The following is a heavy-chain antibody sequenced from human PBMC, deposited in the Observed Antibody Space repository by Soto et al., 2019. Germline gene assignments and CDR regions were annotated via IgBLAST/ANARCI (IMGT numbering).Heavy chain of an antibody. CDR3: ARVLGAVAGPDY. J-gene: IGHJ4*02. CDR2: IYYSGST. CDR1: GGSVSSGSYY. V-gene: IGHV4-61*01. Sequence: QVQLQESGPGLVKPSETLSLTCTVSGGSVSSGSYYWSWIRQPPGKGLEWIGYIYYSGSTNYNPSLKSRVTISVDTSKNQFSLKLSSVTAADTAVYCCARVLGAVAGPDYWGQGTLVTVSS. D-gene: IGHD6-19*01.